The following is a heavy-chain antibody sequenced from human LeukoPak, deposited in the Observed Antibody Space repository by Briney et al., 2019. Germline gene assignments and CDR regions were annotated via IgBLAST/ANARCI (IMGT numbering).Heavy chain of an antibody. CDR3: ARGPTNGQAFDY. Sequence: GGSLRLSCAASGFTVSSNYMSWVRQAPGKGLEWVSVIYGGGSTDYADSVKGRFTISRDNAKNSLYLQMDSLRAEDTAVYYCARGPTNGQAFDYWGQGTLVSVSS. CDR2: IYGGGST. J-gene: IGHJ4*02. CDR1: GFTVSSNY. V-gene: IGHV3-53*01. D-gene: IGHD2-8*01.